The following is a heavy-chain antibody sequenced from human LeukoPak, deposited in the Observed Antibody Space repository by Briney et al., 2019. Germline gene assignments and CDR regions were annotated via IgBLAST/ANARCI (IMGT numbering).Heavy chain of an antibody. J-gene: IGHJ6*03. V-gene: IGHV3-30*18. CDR3: AKPPLGYYYYYMDV. CDR2: ISYDGSNK. CDR1: GFTFSSYW. Sequence: GGSLRLSCAASGFTFSSYWINWVRQAPGKGLEWVAVISYDGSNKYYADSVKGRFTISRDNSKNTLYLQMNSLRAGDTAVYYCAKPPLGYYYYYMDVWGKGTTVTVSS.